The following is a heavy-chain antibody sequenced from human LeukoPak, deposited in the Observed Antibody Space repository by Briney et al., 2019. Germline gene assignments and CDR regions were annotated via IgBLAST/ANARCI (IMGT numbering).Heavy chain of an antibody. V-gene: IGHV1-46*01. J-gene: IGHJ2*01. CDR1: GYTFTSNY. CDR2: IHPSGGST. Sequence: DSVKLSCKASGYTFTSNYIHWVRQAPGQGPEWMGIIHPSGGSTSYAQNFQGRVTMTKDTSTSTVYMELSSLRSEDTALYYCARITMKTSAWYFDLWGRGTLVTVSS. D-gene: IGHD3-22*01. CDR3: ARITMKTSAWYFDL.